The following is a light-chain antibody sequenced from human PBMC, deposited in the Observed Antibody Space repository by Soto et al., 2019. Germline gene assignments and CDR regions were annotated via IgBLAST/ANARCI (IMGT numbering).Light chain of an antibody. CDR1: QGIGTY. J-gene: IGKJ1*01. CDR3: QQYNNWPRT. CDR2: GAS. V-gene: IGKV1-39*01. Sequence: DIQMTQSPSSLPASVGDRISITCRASQGIGTYLSWYQQKPGKAPKLLIYGASNLQSGVPSRFSGSGSGTEFTLTISSLQSEDFAVYYCQQYNNWPRTFGQGTKVDIK.